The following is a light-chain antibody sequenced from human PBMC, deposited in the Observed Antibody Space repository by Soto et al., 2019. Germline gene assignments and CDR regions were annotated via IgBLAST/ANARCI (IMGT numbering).Light chain of an antibody. CDR2: YVT. Sequence: QSVLTEPASVSGSPGQSITIACAGTTSDVGTSNYVSWYQQFPGEVPKLLIHYVTDRPSGVSSRFSGSKSGNTASLTISGLQAEDETDYFCTSSTRASIYVFASGTKAIVL. J-gene: IGLJ1*01. V-gene: IGLV2-14*01. CDR1: TSDVGTSNY. CDR3: TSSTRASIYV.